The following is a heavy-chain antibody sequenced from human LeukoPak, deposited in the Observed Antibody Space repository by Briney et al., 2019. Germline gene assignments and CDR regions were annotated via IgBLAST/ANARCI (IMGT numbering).Heavy chain of an antibody. Sequence: SETLSLTCAVYGGSFSGYYWSWIRQPPGKGLEWIGEINHSGSTNYNPSLKSRVTISIDTSKNQFSLKLSSVTAADTAVYYCARDPFDFWSGSILDWGQGTLVTVSS. CDR3: ARDPFDFWSGSILD. V-gene: IGHV4-34*01. J-gene: IGHJ4*02. CDR2: INHSGST. CDR1: GGSFSGYY. D-gene: IGHD3-3*01.